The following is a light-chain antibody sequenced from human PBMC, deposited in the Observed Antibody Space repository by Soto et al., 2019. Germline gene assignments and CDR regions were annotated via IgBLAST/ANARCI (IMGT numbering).Light chain of an antibody. CDR3: QQYNKWPPVT. J-gene: IGKJ5*01. CDR2: DAS. V-gene: IGKV3-11*01. CDR1: QSVSSY. Sequence: EIVLTQSPATLSLSPGERATLSCRASQSVSSYLAWYQQKPGQAPRLLIYDASNRATGIPARFSGSGSGTDFTLTISSLQSEDVAVYYCQQYNKWPPVTFGQGTRLEIK.